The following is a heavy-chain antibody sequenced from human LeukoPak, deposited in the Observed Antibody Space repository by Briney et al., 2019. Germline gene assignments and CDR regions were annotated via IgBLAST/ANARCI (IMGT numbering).Heavy chain of an antibody. CDR1: GFTFTSYS. CDR3: AREMSMVTSFDY. J-gene: IGHJ4*02. Sequence: GGSLRLSCVVSGFTFTSYSMNWVRQAPGKGLEWVSYISSSSSTIYYADSVQGRFTVSRDNAKKSLYLQMNSLRAEDTAVYYCAREMSMVTSFDYWGQGTLVTVSS. CDR2: ISSSSSTI. V-gene: IGHV3-48*04. D-gene: IGHD4-17*01.